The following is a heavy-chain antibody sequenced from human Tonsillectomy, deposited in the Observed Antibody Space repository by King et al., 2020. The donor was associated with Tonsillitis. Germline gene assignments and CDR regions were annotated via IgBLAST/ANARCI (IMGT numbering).Heavy chain of an antibody. J-gene: IGHJ4*02. CDR3: ARGDGTLPDY. Sequence: VQLVESGGGVVQPGRSLRLSCAASGFTFSRYGIHWVRQAPGKGLEWVAVISYDGSNKYYADSVKGRFTISRDNSQKTLYLQMNSLRGEDTAVYYCARGDGTLPDYWGRGTLVTVSS. D-gene: IGHD1-26*01. V-gene: IGHV3-30*03. CDR1: GFTFSRYG. CDR2: ISYDGSNK.